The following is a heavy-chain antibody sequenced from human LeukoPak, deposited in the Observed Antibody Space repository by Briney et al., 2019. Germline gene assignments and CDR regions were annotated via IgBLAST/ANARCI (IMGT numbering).Heavy chain of an antibody. CDR3: ARGYSSSWYEDWFDP. V-gene: IGHV3-21*01. CDR1: GFTFSSYS. Sequence: GGSLRLSCAASGFTFSSYSMNWVRQAPGKGLEWVSSISSSSSDIYYADSVKGRCTISRDNAKNSLYLQMNSLSAEDTAVYYCARGYSSSWYEDWFDPWGQGTLVTVSS. D-gene: IGHD6-13*01. CDR2: ISSSSSDI. J-gene: IGHJ5*02.